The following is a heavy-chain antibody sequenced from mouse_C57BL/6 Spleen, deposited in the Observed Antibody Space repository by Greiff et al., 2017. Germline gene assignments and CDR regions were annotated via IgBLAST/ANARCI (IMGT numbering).Heavy chain of an antibody. CDR3: ARDDFTRFDD. V-gene: IGHV3-6*01. J-gene: IGHJ2*01. CDR1: GYSITSGYY. Sequence: EVKLQESGPGLVKPSQSLSLTCSVTGYSITSGYYWNWIRQFPGNKLEWMGYISYDGSNNYNPSLKNRISITRDTSKNQFFLKLNSVTTEDTATYYCARDDFTRFDDWGQGTTLTVSS. CDR2: ISYDGSN.